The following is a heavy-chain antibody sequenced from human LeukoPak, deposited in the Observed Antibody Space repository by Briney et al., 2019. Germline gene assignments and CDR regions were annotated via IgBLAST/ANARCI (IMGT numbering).Heavy chain of an antibody. CDR3: ARDLHYYDSSSQMVYYFDY. CDR1: GYSISSGYY. V-gene: IGHV4-38-2*02. D-gene: IGHD3-22*01. CDR2: IYHSGST. J-gene: IGHJ4*02. Sequence: SETLSLTCAVSGYSISSGYYWGWIRQPPGKGLEWIGSIYHSGSTYYNPPLKSRVTISVDTSKNQFSLKLSSVTAADTAVYYCARDLHYYDSSSQMVYYFDYWGQGTLVTVSS.